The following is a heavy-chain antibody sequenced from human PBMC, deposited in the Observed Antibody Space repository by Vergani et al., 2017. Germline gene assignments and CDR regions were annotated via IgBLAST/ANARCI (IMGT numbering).Heavy chain of an antibody. CDR3: ARVSGGYPHFDY. V-gene: IGHV3-53*01. CDR2: IYSGGST. J-gene: IGHJ4*02. Sequence: VQLVESGGGLVKPGGSLRLSCAASGFTVSSNYMSWVRQAPGKGLEWVSVIYSGGSTYYADSVKGRFTISRDNSKNTLYLQMNSLRAEDTAVYYCARVSGGYPHFDYWGQGTLVTVSS. CDR1: GFTVSSNY. D-gene: IGHD1-1*01.